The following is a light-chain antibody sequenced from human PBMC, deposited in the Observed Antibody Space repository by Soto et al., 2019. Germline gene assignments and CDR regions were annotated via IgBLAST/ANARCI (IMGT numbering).Light chain of an antibody. J-gene: IGLJ2*01. CDR3: SSYTSRSTLVV. V-gene: IGLV2-14*01. CDR1: SGDVGGYNY. Sequence: QSALTQPASVSGSPGQSITISCTGTSGDVGGYNYVSWYQQHPGKAPKLMIYDVSNRPAGVSNRFSGSKSGNTASLTISGLQAEDEADYYCSSYTSRSTLVVFGGGTQVTVL. CDR2: DVS.